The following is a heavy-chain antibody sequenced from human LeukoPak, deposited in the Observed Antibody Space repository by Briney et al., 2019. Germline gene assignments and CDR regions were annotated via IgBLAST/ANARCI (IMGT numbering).Heavy chain of an antibody. Sequence: PSETLSLTCSVSGGSLISSNYYWGWIRQPPGKGLEWIGSIYQSGSGSSYYTPSLKSRVTLSGDTSKNQFFLRLSSVTAADTAVYYCASTLRFLPYRRFDYWGQGTLVTVPS. CDR2: IYQSGSGSS. J-gene: IGHJ4*02. CDR1: GGSLISSNYY. D-gene: IGHD3-3*01. V-gene: IGHV4-39*01. CDR3: ASTLRFLPYRRFDY.